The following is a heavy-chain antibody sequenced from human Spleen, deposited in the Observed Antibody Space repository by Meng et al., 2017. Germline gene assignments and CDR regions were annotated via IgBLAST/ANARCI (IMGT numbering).Heavy chain of an antibody. CDR1: GFTFDDDD. V-gene: IGHV3-20*04. CDR3: ARDFDH. J-gene: IGHJ5*02. CDR2: INWNGAST. Sequence: GESLKISCTASGFTFDDDDMSWVRQAPGKGLEWVSGINWNGASTGYADSVKGRFTISRDNAKNSLYLQMNSLRAEDTALYYCARDFDHWGQGTLVTVSS.